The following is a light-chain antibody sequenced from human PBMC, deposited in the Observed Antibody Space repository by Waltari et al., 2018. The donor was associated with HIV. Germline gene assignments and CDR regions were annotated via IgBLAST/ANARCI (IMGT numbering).Light chain of an antibody. CDR3: AAWDDSLSGYVV. V-gene: IGLV1-47*01. CDR1: SSNIGSNY. CDR2: RHN. Sequence: QSVLTQPPSASGTPGQMVTISCSRSSSNIGSNYVYWYQKLPGTAPTLLIYRHNQRPSGVPDRFSVSTSGTSPSLAISGLRSEDEADYYCAAWDDSLSGYVVFGGGTKLTVL. J-gene: IGLJ2*01.